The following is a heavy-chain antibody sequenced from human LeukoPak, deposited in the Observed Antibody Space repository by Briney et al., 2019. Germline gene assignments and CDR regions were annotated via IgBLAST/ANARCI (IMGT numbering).Heavy chain of an antibody. CDR3: ARAPSHYYGMDV. CDR1: GFTFSSYG. V-gene: IGHV3-33*01. J-gene: IGHJ6*02. CDR2: IWYDGSNK. Sequence: GGSLRLSCAAPGFTFSSYGMHWVRQAPGKGLEWVAVIWYDGSNKYYADSVKGRFTISRDNSKNTLYLQMNSLRAEDTAVYYCARAPSHYYGMDVWGQGTTVTVSS.